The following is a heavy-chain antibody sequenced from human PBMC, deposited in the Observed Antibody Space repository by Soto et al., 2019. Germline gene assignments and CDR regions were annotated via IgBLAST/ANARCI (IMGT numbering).Heavy chain of an antibody. CDR2: IIPIFGTA. V-gene: IGHV1-69*06. CDR1: GGTFSSYA. CDR3: ASHADSKGIAARRYYYGMDV. Sequence: SVKVSCKASGGTFSSYAISWVRQAPGQGLEWMGGIIPIFGTANYAQKFQGRVTITADKSTSTAYMELSSLRSEETAVYYCASHADSKGIAARRYYYGMDVWGQGTTVTVSS. J-gene: IGHJ6*02. D-gene: IGHD6-6*01.